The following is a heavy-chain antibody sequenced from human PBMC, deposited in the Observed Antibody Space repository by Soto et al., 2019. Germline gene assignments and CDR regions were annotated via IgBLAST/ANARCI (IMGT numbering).Heavy chain of an antibody. CDR3: ARGSSYHHYNMALDY. CDR2: ISSSSSYI. Sequence: EVQLVESGGGLVKPGGSLRLSCAASGFTFSSYSMTWVRQAPGKGLEWVSSISSSSSYIYYADSVKGRFTISRDNAKNSLYLQMNSLRAEDTAVYYCARGSSYHHYNMALDYWGQGTLVTVSS. J-gene: IGHJ4*02. V-gene: IGHV3-21*01. CDR1: GFTFSSYS. D-gene: IGHD2-15*01.